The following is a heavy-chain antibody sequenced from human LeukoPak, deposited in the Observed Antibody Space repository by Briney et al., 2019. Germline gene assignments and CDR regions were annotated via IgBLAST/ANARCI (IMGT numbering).Heavy chain of an antibody. CDR3: ARRKTNWFDP. Sequence: PSQTLSLTCAVSGGSISSGGYSWSWIRQPPGKGLEWIGYIYYSGSTYYNPSLKSRVTISVDTSKNQFSLKLSSVTAADTAVYYCARRKTNWFDPWGQGTLVTVSS. CDR1: GGSISSGGYS. J-gene: IGHJ5*02. CDR2: IYYSGST. V-gene: IGHV4-30-4*07.